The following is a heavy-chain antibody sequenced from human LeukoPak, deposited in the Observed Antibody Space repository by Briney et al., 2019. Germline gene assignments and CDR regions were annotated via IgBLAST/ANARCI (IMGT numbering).Heavy chain of an antibody. CDR3: ARQKCTSASCLTKNAFDI. V-gene: IGHV4-4*09. CDR1: GSISGYY. CDR2: IYTSGST. Sequence: SETLSLTCTVSGSISGYYWSWIRQPPGKGLEWIGYIYTSGSTNYNPSLESRVTISVDTSKDQFSLDLSSVTAADTAVYYCARQKCTSASCLTKNAFDIWGQGTMVTVSS. D-gene: IGHD2-2*01. J-gene: IGHJ3*02.